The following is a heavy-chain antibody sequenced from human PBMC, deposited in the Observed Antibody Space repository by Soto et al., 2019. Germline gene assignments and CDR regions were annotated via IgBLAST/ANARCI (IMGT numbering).Heavy chain of an antibody. D-gene: IGHD3-10*01. CDR3: ASRTAGGSETYYNSWFDP. J-gene: IGHJ5*02. Sequence: QVQLQQWGAGLLKPSETLSLTCAVYGGSFSGYYGSWIRQPPGRGLEWIGEINHSGTTNNNPSLKNRVTISVDTSKNQFSLKVSSVTAADTAVYYCASRTAGGSETYYNSWFDPWGQGTLVTVSS. CDR2: INHSGTT. CDR1: GGSFSGYY. V-gene: IGHV4-34*01.